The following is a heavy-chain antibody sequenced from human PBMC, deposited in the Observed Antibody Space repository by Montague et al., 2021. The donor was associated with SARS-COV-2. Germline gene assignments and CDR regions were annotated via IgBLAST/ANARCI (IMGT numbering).Heavy chain of an antibody. V-gene: IGHV3-23*01. CDR2: ISGGAYGM. J-gene: IGHJ3*02. Sequence: SLRLSCAVSGFTFSGYAMSWVRQAPGKGLEWVSSISGGAYGMYYADSVKGRFTISRDNSRNTPYLEMNSLRAEDTAVYYCAKSLGVIIVPDGAFDIWGQGTMVTVSS. CDR1: GFTFSGYA. CDR3: AKSLGVIIVPDGAFDI. D-gene: IGHD3-3*01.